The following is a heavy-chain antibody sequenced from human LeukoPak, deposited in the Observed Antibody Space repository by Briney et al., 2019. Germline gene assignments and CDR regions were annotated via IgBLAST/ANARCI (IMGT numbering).Heavy chain of an antibody. Sequence: SETLSLTCAVYGGSFSGYYWSWIRQPPGKGLEWVGEINHSGSTNYNPSLKSRVTISVDTSKNQFSLKLSSVTAADTAVYYCARRGYCSGGSCYLYYFDYWGQGTLVTVSS. CDR2: INHSGST. J-gene: IGHJ4*02. D-gene: IGHD2-15*01. CDR1: GGSFSGYY. V-gene: IGHV4-34*01. CDR3: ARRGYCSGGSCYLYYFDY.